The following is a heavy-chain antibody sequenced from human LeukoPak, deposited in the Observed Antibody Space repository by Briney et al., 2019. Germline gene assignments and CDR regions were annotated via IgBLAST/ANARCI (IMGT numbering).Heavy chain of an antibody. Sequence: SETLSLTCTVSGGSISSYYWSWIRQPPGKGLEWIGYIYYSGSTNYSPSLKSRVTISVDTSKNQFSLKLSSVTAADTAVYYCARTGRGSGFDYWGQGTLVTVSS. J-gene: IGHJ4*02. V-gene: IGHV4-59*01. CDR2: IYYSGST. D-gene: IGHD6-25*01. CDR1: GGSISSYY. CDR3: ARTGRGSGFDY.